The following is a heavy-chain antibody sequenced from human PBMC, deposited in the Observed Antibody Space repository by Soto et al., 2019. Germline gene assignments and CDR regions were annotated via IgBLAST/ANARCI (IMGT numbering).Heavy chain of an antibody. V-gene: IGHV3-33*01. CDR1: GFTFSSYG. CDR2: IWYDGSNK. CDR3: AREAVATFYFDY. D-gene: IGHD5-12*01. J-gene: IGHJ4*02. Sequence: QVQLVESGGGVVQPGRSLRLSCAASGFTFSSYGMHWVRQAPGKGLEWVAVIWYDGSNKYYADSVKGRFTISRDNSKNTLDLQMNSLRAEDTAVYYCAREAVATFYFDYWGQGTLVTVSS.